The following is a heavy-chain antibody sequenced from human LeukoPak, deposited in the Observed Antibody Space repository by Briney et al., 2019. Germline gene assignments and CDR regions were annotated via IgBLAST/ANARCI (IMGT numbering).Heavy chain of an antibody. J-gene: IGHJ2*01. CDR1: GFIFNSHW. CDR2: IRQDGDEK. Sequence: GGSLRLSCAGSGFIFNSHWMTWVRQAPGMGLEWVGNIRQDGDEKFYADSVRGRFTTSRDNAKNSLYLHLNSLRAEDTAIYCARVRTEWYIDLWGRGTLVTVSP. D-gene: IGHD2-8*02. V-gene: IGHV3-7*01. CDR3: ARVRTEWYIDL.